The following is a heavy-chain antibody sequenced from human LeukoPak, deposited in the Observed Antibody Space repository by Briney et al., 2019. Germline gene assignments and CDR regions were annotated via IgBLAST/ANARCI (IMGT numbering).Heavy chain of an antibody. CDR3: AGDSSGYWPDYYYYMDV. D-gene: IGHD3-22*01. J-gene: IGHJ6*03. Sequence: GGSLRLSCAASRFTFDDYGMSWVRQAPGKGLEWVSGINWNGGSTGYADSVKGRFTISRDNAKNSLYLQMNSLRAEDTALYYCAGDSSGYWPDYYYYMDVWGKGTTVTVSS. CDR2: INWNGGST. CDR1: RFTFDDYG. V-gene: IGHV3-20*04.